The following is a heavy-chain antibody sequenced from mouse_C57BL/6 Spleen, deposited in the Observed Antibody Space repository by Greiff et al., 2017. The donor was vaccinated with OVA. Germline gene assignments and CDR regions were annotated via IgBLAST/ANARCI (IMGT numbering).Heavy chain of an antibody. CDR3: ARQNITTVVADWYFDV. D-gene: IGHD1-1*01. V-gene: IGHV5-12*01. CDR1: GFTFSDYY. Sequence: EVQLVESGGGLVQPGGSLKLSCAASGFTFSDYYMYWVRQTPEKRLEWVAYISNGGGSTYYPDTVKGRFTISRDNAKNTLYLQMSRLKSEDTAMYYCARQNITTVVADWYFDVWGTGTTVTVSS. CDR2: ISNGGGST. J-gene: IGHJ1*03.